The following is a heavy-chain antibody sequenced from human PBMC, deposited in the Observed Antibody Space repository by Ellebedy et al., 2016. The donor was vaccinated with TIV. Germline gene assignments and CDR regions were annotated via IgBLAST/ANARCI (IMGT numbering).Heavy chain of an antibody. D-gene: IGHD4-17*01. CDR2: MYHSGST. Sequence: MPSETLSLTCPVSGDSIGSSYWSWIRQHPGKGLKWIGYMYHSGSTNYNPSLKSRVTIAADTSKNQFSLKLSSVTAADTAVYYCATAPGDYFDYWGQGTLVTVSS. CDR1: GDSIGSSY. CDR3: ATAPGDYFDY. V-gene: IGHV4-59*06. J-gene: IGHJ4*02.